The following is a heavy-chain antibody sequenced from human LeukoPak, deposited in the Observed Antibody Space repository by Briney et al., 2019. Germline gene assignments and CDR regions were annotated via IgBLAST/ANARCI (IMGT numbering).Heavy chain of an antibody. D-gene: IGHD3-3*01. CDR2: INPSGGST. CDR3: AKDQAKRFLEWSLRGDNWFDP. CDR1: GYTFTSYY. Sequence: ASVKVSCKASGYTFTSYYMHWVRQAPGQGLEWMGIINPSGGSTSYAQKFQGRVTMTRDTSTSTVYMELSSLRSEDTAVYYCAKDQAKRFLEWSLRGDNWFDPWGQGTLVTVSS. V-gene: IGHV1-46*01. J-gene: IGHJ5*02.